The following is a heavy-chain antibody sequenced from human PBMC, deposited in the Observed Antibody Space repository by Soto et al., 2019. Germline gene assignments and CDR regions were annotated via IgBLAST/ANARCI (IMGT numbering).Heavy chain of an antibody. Sequence: QVQLLQSGAEVKKPGASVKVSCKASGYTFTSYGISWLRQAPGQGLEWMGWISAYNGNTKYAQKLQGRVTTTTDTSTSTAYMERMSLRSDDTAVYYCARDIGVSDYAPGDYWRQGTLVSVSS. CDR3: ARDIGVSDYAPGDY. D-gene: IGHD2-2*01. J-gene: IGHJ4*02. V-gene: IGHV1-18*01. CDR1: GYTFTSYG. CDR2: ISAYNGNT.